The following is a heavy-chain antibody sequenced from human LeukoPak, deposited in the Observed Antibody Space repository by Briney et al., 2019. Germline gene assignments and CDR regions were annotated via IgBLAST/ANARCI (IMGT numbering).Heavy chain of an antibody. Sequence: GGPVSLSCAASGLTFSNFWMHWVRQAPGEGMVCVSRINSDGSNTSCGDSVKSRYTISRKNAENTLYLQMNNMRAEDTAVYLYATAQLWNSYYYDYWGEGTPVTVSS. J-gene: IGHJ4*02. CDR3: ATAQLWNSYYYDY. D-gene: IGHD3-3*01. CDR2: INSDGSNT. V-gene: IGHV3-74*01. CDR1: GLTFSNFW.